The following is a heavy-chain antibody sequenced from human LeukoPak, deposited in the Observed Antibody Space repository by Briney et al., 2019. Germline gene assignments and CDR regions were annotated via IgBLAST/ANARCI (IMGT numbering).Heavy chain of an antibody. Sequence: ASVKVSCKASGYTFTGYYMNWVRQAPGQGLEWMGWINPNSGGTNYAQKFQGRVTMTRDTSISTAYMELSRLRSDDTAVYYCARGPARGILTGYYTALDYWGQGTLVTVSS. CDR1: GYTFTGYY. J-gene: IGHJ4*02. CDR3: ARGPARGILTGYYTALDY. CDR2: INPNSGGT. D-gene: IGHD3-9*01. V-gene: IGHV1-2*02.